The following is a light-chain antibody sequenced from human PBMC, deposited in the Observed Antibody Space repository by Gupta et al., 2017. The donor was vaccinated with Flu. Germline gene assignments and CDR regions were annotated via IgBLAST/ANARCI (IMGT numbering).Light chain of an antibody. CDR1: QSISTW. V-gene: IGKV1-5*03. Sequence: PSTLSASVGDRVTITCRASQSISTWLAWYQQKPGKAPKLLIYKASSLESGVPSRFSGSGSGTEFTLTISNLQPDDFATYYCQQYNSYSSYTFGQGTKLEIK. CDR2: KAS. CDR3: QQYNSYSSYT. J-gene: IGKJ2*01.